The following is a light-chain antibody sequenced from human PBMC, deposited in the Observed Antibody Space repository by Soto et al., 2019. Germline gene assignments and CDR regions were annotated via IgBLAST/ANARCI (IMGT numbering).Light chain of an antibody. CDR1: QSVSDY. CDR2: DAS. CDR3: QQRVDWPLT. J-gene: IGKJ4*01. Sequence: ETVLTQSPARLSLSPGERATLSCRAGQSVSDYLAWYQQKPGQPPRLLFFDASNRVTGVPARFSAGGSGTDFTLTISRVEPEDFATYYCQQRVDWPLTFGGGTRVQI. V-gene: IGKV3-11*01.